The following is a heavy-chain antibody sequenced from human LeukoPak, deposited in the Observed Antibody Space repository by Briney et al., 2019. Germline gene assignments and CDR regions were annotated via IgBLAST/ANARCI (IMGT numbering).Heavy chain of an antibody. V-gene: IGHV1-2*02. Sequence: ASVKVSCKASGYTFTGYYTHWVRQAPGQGLEWMGWINPNSGGTNFAQKFQGRVTMTRDTSISTAYMELSRLTSDDTAVYYCARDGFFRDGSSGYWYFDLWGRGTLVTVSS. CDR1: GYTFTGYY. CDR2: INPNSGGT. CDR3: ARDGFFRDGSSGYWYFDL. J-gene: IGHJ2*01. D-gene: IGHD5-24*01.